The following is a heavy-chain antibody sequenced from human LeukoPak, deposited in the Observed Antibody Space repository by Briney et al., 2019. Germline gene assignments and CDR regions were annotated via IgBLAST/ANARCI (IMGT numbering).Heavy chain of an antibody. Sequence: SETLSLTCTVSGGSISIYYSSWIRHPARKGLEWIGRIYTSGCTNYNPTLKSRVTMSVATSKNQFSLKLSSVPAADTAVYYCARDLYDSSGYYYYYYYYYMDVWGKGTTVTVSS. CDR1: GGSISIYY. V-gene: IGHV4-4*07. CDR3: ARDLYDSSGYYYYYYYYYMDV. J-gene: IGHJ6*03. D-gene: IGHD3-22*01. CDR2: IYTSGCT.